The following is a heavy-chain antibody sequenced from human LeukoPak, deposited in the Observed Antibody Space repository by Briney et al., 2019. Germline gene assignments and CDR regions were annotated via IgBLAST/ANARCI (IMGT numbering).Heavy chain of an antibody. Sequence: ASVEVSCKASGYTFTSYDINWVRQATGQGLEWMGWMNPNSGNTGYAQKFQGRVTMTRDTSISTAYMELSSLRSEDTAVYYCARGRFRWELEIRDFDYWGQGTLVTVSS. J-gene: IGHJ4*02. D-gene: IGHD1-26*01. CDR1: GYTFTSYD. CDR3: ARGRFRWELEIRDFDY. V-gene: IGHV1-8*01. CDR2: MNPNSGNT.